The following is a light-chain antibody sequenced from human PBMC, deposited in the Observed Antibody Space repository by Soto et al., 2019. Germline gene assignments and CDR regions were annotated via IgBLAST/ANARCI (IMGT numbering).Light chain of an antibody. Sequence: QSALTQPRSVSESPGQSVTISCTGTSSDVGSYNYVSWYQHDPGKAPKLMIYDVSKRPSGVPDRFSGSKSGNTASLTISGLQADDEADYYCCSCAGSYTVVFGGVTKITVL. CDR2: DVS. CDR3: CSCAGSYTVV. V-gene: IGLV2-11*01. CDR1: SSDVGSYNY. J-gene: IGLJ2*01.